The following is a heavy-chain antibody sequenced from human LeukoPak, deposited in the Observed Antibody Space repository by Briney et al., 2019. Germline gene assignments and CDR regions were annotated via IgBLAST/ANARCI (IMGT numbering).Heavy chain of an antibody. CDR1: GFTFSSYA. Sequence: GGSLRLSCAASGFTFSSYAMNWVRQAPGKGLEWVAVISYDGSNKYYADSVKGRFTISRDNSKNTLYLQVNSLRAEDTAVYYYAREMRSDYEPYFDYWGQGTLVTVSS. J-gene: IGHJ4*02. CDR3: AREMRSDYEPYFDY. CDR2: ISYDGSNK. V-gene: IGHV3-30-3*01. D-gene: IGHD4-17*01.